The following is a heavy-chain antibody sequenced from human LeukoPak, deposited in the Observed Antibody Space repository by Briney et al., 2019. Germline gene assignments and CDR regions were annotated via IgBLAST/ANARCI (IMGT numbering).Heavy chain of an antibody. CDR3: AKVISSSWPPFFDS. D-gene: IGHD6-13*01. CDR2: ISSSAITI. CDR1: GFTFSSYE. J-gene: IGHJ4*02. V-gene: IGHV3-48*03. Sequence: PGGSLRLSCAASGFTFSSYEMNWVRQAPGKGLEWVSYISSSAITIYYADSVKGRFTISRDNAKNSLYLQMNSLRAEDTAVYYCAKVISSSWPPFFDSWGQGTLVTVSS.